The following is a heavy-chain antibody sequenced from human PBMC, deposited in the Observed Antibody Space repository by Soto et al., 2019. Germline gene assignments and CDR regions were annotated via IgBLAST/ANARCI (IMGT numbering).Heavy chain of an antibody. D-gene: IGHD6-19*01. Sequence: HPGGSLRLSCSASGFTFSSYAMSWVRQAPGKGLEWVSAIRGSGGATYYADSVKGRFTISRDNSKNTLYLQMNSLRAEDTAVYYCAKEGTGYSSGWYKGFLDYWGQGTLVTVSS. J-gene: IGHJ4*02. CDR3: AKEGTGYSSGWYKGFLDY. V-gene: IGHV3-23*01. CDR2: IRGSGGAT. CDR1: GFTFSSYA.